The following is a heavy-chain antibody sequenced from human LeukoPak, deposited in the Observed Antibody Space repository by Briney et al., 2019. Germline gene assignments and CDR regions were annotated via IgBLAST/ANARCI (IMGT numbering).Heavy chain of an antibody. J-gene: IGHJ3*02. CDR1: GFTFSTYE. CDR3: ARCSRGSSHGLAFDI. D-gene: IGHD5-18*01. Sequence: GGSLRLSCAASGFTFSTYEMNWVRQAPGKGLEWVSYISSSGGPIYYADSVKGRFTISRDNAKNSLYLQMNSLRAEDTAVYYCARCSRGSSHGLAFDIWGQGTMVTVSS. V-gene: IGHV3-48*03. CDR2: ISSSGGPI.